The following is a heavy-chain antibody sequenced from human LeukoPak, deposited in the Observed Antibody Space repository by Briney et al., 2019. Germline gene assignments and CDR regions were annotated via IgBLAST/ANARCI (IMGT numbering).Heavy chain of an antibody. CDR2: INPNSGGT. CDR3: ARDNYSSSSYYYYGMDV. CDR1: GYTFTGYY. Sequence: ASVTVSCKASGYTFTGYYMHWVRQAPGQGLEWMGWINPNSGGTNYAQKFQGRVTMTRDTSISTAYMELSRLRSDDTAVYYCARDNYSSSSYYYYGMDVWGQGTTVTVSS. D-gene: IGHD6-13*01. V-gene: IGHV1-2*02. J-gene: IGHJ6*02.